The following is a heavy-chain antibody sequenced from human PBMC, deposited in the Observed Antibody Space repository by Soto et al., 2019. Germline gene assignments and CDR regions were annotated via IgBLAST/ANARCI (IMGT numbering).Heavy chain of an antibody. Sequence: SETLSLTCAVSGGSISSGGYSWSWIRQPPGKGLEWIGYMYHSGSTYYNPSLKSRVTISIDRSKNQFSLKLSSVTAADTAVYYCARQVSSTYYYYYYGMDVWGQGTTVTVSS. V-gene: IGHV4-30-2*01. D-gene: IGHD6-6*01. J-gene: IGHJ6*02. CDR1: GGSISSGGYS. CDR2: MYHSGST. CDR3: ARQVSSTYYYYYYGMDV.